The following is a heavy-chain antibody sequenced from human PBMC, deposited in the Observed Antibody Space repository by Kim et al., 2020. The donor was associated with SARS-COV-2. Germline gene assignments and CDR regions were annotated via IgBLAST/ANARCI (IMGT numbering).Heavy chain of an antibody. D-gene: IGHD2-2*01. V-gene: IGHV3-33*01. J-gene: IGHJ4*02. CDR3: ARDQRCSSTSCLYYFDY. Sequence: GGSLRLSCAASGFTFSSYGMHWVRQAPGKGLEWVAVIWYDGSNKYYADSVKGRFTISRDNSKNTLYLQMNSLRAEDTAVYYCARDQRCSSTSCLYYFDYWGQGTLVTVSS. CDR2: IWYDGSNK. CDR1: GFTFSSYG.